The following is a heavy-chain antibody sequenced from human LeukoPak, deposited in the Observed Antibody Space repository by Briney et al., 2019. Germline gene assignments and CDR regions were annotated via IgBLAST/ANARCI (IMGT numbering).Heavy chain of an antibody. Sequence: GGSLRLSCTASVFTFGDYSMSWIRQAPGKGLEWVGFIRSKAYGEAADYAASVKGRFTISRDDSKAIAYLQMNSLKTEDTAVYHCTRDRGAYNLYDYWGQGTLVTVSS. D-gene: IGHD1-1*01. CDR2: IRSKAYGEAA. CDR1: VFTFGDYS. V-gene: IGHV3-49*03. J-gene: IGHJ4*02. CDR3: TRDRGAYNLYDY.